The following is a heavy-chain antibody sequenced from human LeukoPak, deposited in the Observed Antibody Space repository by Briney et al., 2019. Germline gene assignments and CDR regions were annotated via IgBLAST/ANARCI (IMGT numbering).Heavy chain of an antibody. CDR2: IRHDGSAR. Sequence: PGGSLRPSCAASGFTFNSYWMTWVRQAPGKGLEWVANIRHDGSARYYGDSVKGRFTISRDDAKNSLFLQMNSLRADDTALYYCARDNSGFDYWGPGTLVTVSS. CDR1: GFTFNSYW. CDR3: ARDNSGFDY. D-gene: IGHD6-19*01. J-gene: IGHJ4*02. V-gene: IGHV3-7*01.